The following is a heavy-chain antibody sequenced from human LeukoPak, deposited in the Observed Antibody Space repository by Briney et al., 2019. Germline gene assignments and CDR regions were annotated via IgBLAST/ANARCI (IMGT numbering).Heavy chain of an antibody. J-gene: IGHJ4*02. V-gene: IGHV4-59*12. CDR3: VRVLYRGSSSRGWIDF. Sequence: PSETLSLTCTVSGGAISTYYWSWIRQPPGKGLEWIGYIYYTGNTDYNPSLKSRVTISIDTSKNQFSLRLTSLTAADTAVYYCVRVLYRGSSSRGWIDFWGQGTLVTVSS. D-gene: IGHD6-19*01. CDR2: IYYTGNT. CDR1: GGAISTYY.